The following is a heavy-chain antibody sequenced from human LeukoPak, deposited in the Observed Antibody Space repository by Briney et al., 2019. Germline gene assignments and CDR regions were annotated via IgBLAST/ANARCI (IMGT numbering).Heavy chain of an antibody. CDR3: AREPLYYYDSSGSFDY. CDR1: GFTFSSYE. V-gene: IGHV3-48*03. CDR2: ISSSGSTI. Sequence: GXSLRLSCAASGFTFSSYEMNWVRQAPGKGLEWVSYISSSGSTIYYADSVKGGFTISRDNAKNSLYLQMNSLRAEDTAVYYCAREPLYYYDSSGSFDYWGQGTLVTVSS. J-gene: IGHJ4*02. D-gene: IGHD3-22*01.